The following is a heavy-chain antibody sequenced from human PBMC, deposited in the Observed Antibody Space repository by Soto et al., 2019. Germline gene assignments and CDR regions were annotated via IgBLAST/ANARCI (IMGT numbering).Heavy chain of an antibody. V-gene: IGHV1-3*01. D-gene: IGHD2-15*01. CDR1: GYTFTGYA. Sequence: ASVKVSCKASGYTFTGYAMHWVRQAPGQRLEWMGWINAGNGNTKYSQKFQGRVTITRDTSASTAYMELSSLRSEDTAVYYCARDPKRYCSGGSCYGPFSFWGQGTLVTVSS. CDR2: INAGNGNT. CDR3: ARDPKRYCSGGSCYGPFSF. J-gene: IGHJ4*02.